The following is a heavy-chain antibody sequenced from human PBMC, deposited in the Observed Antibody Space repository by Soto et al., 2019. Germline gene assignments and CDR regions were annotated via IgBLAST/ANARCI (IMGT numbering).Heavy chain of an antibody. J-gene: IGHJ4*02. Sequence: SVKVSCKASGGTFSSYAISWVRQAPGQGLEWMGGIIPIFGTANYAQKFQGRVTITADESTSTAYMELSSLRSEDTAVYYCASPRPFGYYDSSGYYDYWGQGTLVTVSS. CDR2: IIPIFGTA. D-gene: IGHD3-22*01. V-gene: IGHV1-69*13. CDR3: ASPRPFGYYDSSGYYDY. CDR1: GGTFSSYA.